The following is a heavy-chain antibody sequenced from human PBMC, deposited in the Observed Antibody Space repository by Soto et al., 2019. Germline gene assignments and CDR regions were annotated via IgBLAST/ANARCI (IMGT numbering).Heavy chain of an antibody. J-gene: IGHJ6*02. CDR2: IDPSDSYT. D-gene: IGHD6-6*01. CDR1: GYSFTSYW. CDR3: ARRFSSSAYYYYVMDG. Sequence: GASLQISWKGSGYSFTSYWISWVRQMPGKGLEWMGRIDPSDSYTNYSPSFQGHVTISADKSISTAYLQWSSLKASDTAMYYCARRFSSSAYYYYVMDGWGQRSTVTVYS. V-gene: IGHV5-10-1*01.